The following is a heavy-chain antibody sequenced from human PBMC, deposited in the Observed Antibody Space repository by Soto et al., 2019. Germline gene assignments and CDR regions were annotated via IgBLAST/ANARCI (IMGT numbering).Heavy chain of an antibody. J-gene: IGHJ4*02. CDR3: AGAGQYYDFWSGFLF. CDR1: GFTFSSYG. CDR2: ISYDESNK. V-gene: IGHV3-30*03. Sequence: GGSLRLSCAASGFTFSSYGMHWARQAPGKGLEWVAVISYDESNKYYADSVKSRFTISRDNSKNTLYLQMNSLSTEDTALFYCAGAGQYYDFWSGFLFWGQGTMVTVSS. D-gene: IGHD3-3*01.